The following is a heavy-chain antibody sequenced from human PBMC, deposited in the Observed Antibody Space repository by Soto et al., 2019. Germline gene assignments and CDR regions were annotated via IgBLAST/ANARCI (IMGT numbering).Heavy chain of an antibody. CDR2: ISSGSNYI. CDR3: ESRTVYEQVY. Sequence: EVQLVESGGGLVKPGGSLRLSCAASGFTFSSYSMTWLRQAPEKGLEWVSSISSGSNYIYYADSVKGRFSISRDNAQNLVYHQMNSIRAENTAVSYCESRTVYEQVYWGQGTLVTVSS. V-gene: IGHV3-21*02. D-gene: IGHD5-12*01. CDR1: GFTFSSYS. J-gene: IGHJ4*02.